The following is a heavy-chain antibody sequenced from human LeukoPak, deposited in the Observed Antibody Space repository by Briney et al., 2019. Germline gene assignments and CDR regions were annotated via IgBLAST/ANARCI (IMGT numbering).Heavy chain of an antibody. J-gene: IGHJ2*01. V-gene: IGHV4-59*13. Sequence: SETLSLTCTVSGASPSSYYWTWIRQPPGKGLEWMGYIFHSGTTNYNPSLKSRLTMSVDTSKNQFSLHLTSVTAADTAVYYCARFSDYSGDWYFDLWGRGTLVTVSS. CDR1: GASPSSYY. D-gene: IGHD4-23*01. CDR2: IFHSGTT. CDR3: ARFSDYSGDWYFDL.